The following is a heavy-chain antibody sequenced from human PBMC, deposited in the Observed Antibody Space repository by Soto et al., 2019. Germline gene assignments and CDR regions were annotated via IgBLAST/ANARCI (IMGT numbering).Heavy chain of an antibody. D-gene: IGHD6-13*01. Sequence: GGSLRLSCAASGFTFSGSAMHWVRQASGKGLEWVGRIRSKANSYATEYAASVKGRFTISRDDSKNTAYLQMNSLKTEDTAVDYCTLGSSRWYGYYYYGMDVWGQGTTVTVSS. CDR3: TLGSSRWYGYYYYGMDV. CDR2: IRSKANSYAT. J-gene: IGHJ6*02. CDR1: GFTFSGSA. V-gene: IGHV3-73*01.